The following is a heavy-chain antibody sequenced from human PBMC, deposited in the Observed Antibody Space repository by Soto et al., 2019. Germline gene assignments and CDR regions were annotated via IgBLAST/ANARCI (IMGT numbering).Heavy chain of an antibody. CDR2: IYYSGST. CDR3: ARGWRQLVPTWFDP. D-gene: IGHD6-6*01. CDR1: GGSISSYY. V-gene: IGHV4-59*01. J-gene: IGHJ5*02. Sequence: QVQLQESGPGLVKPSETLSLTCTVSGGSISSYYWSWIRQPPGKGLEWIGYIYYSGSTNYNPSLTSRVPISVVTSTNQFSLKLSSVTAADTAVYYCARGWRQLVPTWFDPWGQGTLVTVSS.